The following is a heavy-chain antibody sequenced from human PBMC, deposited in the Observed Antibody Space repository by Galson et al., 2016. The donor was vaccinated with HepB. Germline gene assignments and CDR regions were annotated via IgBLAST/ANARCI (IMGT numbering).Heavy chain of an antibody. CDR1: GGSFSQYY. V-gene: IGHV4-34*01. Sequence: SETLSLTCTAYGGSFSQYYWNWIRQPPGKGLEWLGEINQNGIPKYNPSLRSRLTISEDTSRTQFSLQLTSVTAADTAVYYCVRFYVGYGYPLTDSWGQGTLVTVSS. CDR2: INQNGIP. CDR3: VRFYVGYGYPLTDS. D-gene: IGHD3-16*01. J-gene: IGHJ4*02.